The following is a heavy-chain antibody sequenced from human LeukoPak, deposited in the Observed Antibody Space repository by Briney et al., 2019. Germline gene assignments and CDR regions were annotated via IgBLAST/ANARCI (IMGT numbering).Heavy chain of an antibody. CDR2: IYYSGST. V-gene: IGHV4-39*01. CDR1: GGSISSSSYY. CDR3: ARHVGYSHGDAFDI. Sequence: SETLSLTCTVSGGSISSSSYYWGWIRQPPGKGLEWIGSIYYSGSTYYNPSLKSRVTISVDTSKNQFSLKLSSVTAADTAVYYCARHVGYSHGDAFDIWGQGTMVTVSS. D-gene: IGHD5-18*01. J-gene: IGHJ3*02.